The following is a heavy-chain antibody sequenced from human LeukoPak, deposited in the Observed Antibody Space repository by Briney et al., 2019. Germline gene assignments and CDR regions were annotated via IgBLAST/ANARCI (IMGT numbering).Heavy chain of an antibody. CDR3: ARELVGATTGAFDY. D-gene: IGHD1-26*01. CDR2: ISAYNGNT. CDR1: GYTFTGYY. J-gene: IGHJ4*02. Sequence: GASVKVSCKPSGYTFTGYYMHWVRQAPGRGLEWMGWISAYNGNTNYAQKLQGRVTMTTDTSTSTAYMELRSLRSDDTAVYYCARELVGATTGAFDYWGQGTLVTVSS. V-gene: IGHV1-18*04.